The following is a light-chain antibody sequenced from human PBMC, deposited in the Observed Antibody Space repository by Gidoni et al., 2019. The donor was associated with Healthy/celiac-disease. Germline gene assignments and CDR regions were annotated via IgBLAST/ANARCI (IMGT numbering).Light chain of an antibody. CDR2: DAS. J-gene: IGKJ1*01. CDR1: QSVSSY. Sequence: EIVLTQSPATLSLSPGERATLSCRASQSVSSYLAWYQQKHGQAPRLLIYDASNRATGIPARLSGRGSGTDCTLTISRLEPEDFAVDYCQQSSNWPRTFGQGTKVEIK. V-gene: IGKV3-11*01. CDR3: QQSSNWPRT.